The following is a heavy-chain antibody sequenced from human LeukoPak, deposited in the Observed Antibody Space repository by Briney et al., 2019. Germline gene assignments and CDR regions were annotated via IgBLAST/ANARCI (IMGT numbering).Heavy chain of an antibody. CDR2: MYPADSDT. Sequence: GGSLNISCKCSGYIFTSYLICLVLHMPGKSLECRGIMYPADSDTRYSPSFHGQSTISADKSISTAYLQWSSLNASDTAIYYFARHHYVILTAHTAFDYWGQGGLVTVSS. V-gene: IGHV5-51*01. J-gene: IGHJ4*02. CDR3: ARHHYVILTAHTAFDY. CDR1: GYIFTSYL. D-gene: IGHD3-9*01.